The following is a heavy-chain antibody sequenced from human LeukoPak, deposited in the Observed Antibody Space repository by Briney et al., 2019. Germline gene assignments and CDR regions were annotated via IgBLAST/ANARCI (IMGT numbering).Heavy chain of an antibody. J-gene: IGHJ5*02. CDR1: GCTFTSYA. CDR2: IIPIFGTA. D-gene: IGHD2-21*02. Sequence: GASVKVSCKASGCTFTSYAISWVRQAPGQGLEWMGWIIPIFGTANYAQKFQGRVTITTDEPTSTDYMELSSLRCEDTAVYYCARDGGYCGGDCLGWFDPWGKGTMVTVSS. V-gene: IGHV1-69*05. CDR3: ARDGGYCGGDCLGWFDP.